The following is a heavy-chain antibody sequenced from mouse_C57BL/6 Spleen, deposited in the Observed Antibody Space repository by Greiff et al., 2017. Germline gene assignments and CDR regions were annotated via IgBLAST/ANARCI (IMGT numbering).Heavy chain of an antibody. J-gene: IGHJ3*01. Sequence: VQLQQPGAELVRPGSSVKLSCKASGYTFTSYWMDWVKQRPGQGLEWIGNIYPSDSETHYNQKFKDKATLTVDKSSSTAYMQLSSLTSEDSAVYYCARWDYGSSYPFAYWGQGTLVTVSA. CDR1: GYTFTSYW. CDR3: ARWDYGSSYPFAY. V-gene: IGHV1-61*01. CDR2: IYPSDSET. D-gene: IGHD1-1*01.